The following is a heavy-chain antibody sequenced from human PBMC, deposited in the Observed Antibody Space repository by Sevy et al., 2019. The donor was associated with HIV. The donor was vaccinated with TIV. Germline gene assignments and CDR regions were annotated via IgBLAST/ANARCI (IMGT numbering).Heavy chain of an antibody. CDR2: INPNSRGT. CDR3: AREAYVAAAGTPLSDY. Sequence: ASVKVSCKASGYTFTGYYMHWVRQAPGQGLEWMGWINPNSRGTNYAQKFQGRVTMTRDTSISTAYMELSRLRSDDTAVYYCAREAYVAAAGTPLSDYWGQGTLVTVSS. V-gene: IGHV1-2*02. D-gene: IGHD6-13*01. J-gene: IGHJ4*02. CDR1: GYTFTGYY.